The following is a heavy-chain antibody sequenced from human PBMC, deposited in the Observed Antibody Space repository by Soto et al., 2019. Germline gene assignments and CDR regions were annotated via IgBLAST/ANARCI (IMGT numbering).Heavy chain of an antibody. CDR1: GFTFSSYS. V-gene: IGHV3-21*01. Sequence: GGSLRLSCAASGFTFSSYSMNWVRQAPGKGLEWVSSISSSSSYIYYADSVKGRFTISRDNAKNSLYLQMNSLRAEDTAVYYCARDDRAYSSSPVRYWGQGTLVTVSS. CDR2: ISSSSSYI. D-gene: IGHD6-13*01. CDR3: ARDDRAYSSSPVRY. J-gene: IGHJ4*02.